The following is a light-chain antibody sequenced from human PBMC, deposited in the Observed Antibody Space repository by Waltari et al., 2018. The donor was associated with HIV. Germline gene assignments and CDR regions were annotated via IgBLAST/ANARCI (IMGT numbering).Light chain of an antibody. CDR2: DVD. CDR1: DIDLGLHKF. V-gene: IGLV2-14*03. J-gene: IGLJ2*01. Sequence: AVTQPASVSGLPGQSTTISCTVDDIDLGLHKFVSWYQQHSDNPPRILLHDVDSRASVVSDRFSGSMTGNTASLSISVLRAEDEGHYYCASFTDDNTVIFGGGTEVTVL. CDR3: ASFTDDNTVI.